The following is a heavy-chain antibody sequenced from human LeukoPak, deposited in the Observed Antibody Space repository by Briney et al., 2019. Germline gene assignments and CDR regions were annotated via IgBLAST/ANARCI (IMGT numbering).Heavy chain of an antibody. J-gene: IGHJ3*02. V-gene: IGHV3-30*04. CDR3: ARDQPADLYYDILTGYYPYLTPGAFDI. CDR2: ISYDGSNK. D-gene: IGHD3-9*01. Sequence: GGSLRLSCAASGFTFSSYAMHWVRQAPGKGLGWVAVISYDGSNKYYADSVKGRFTISRDNSKNTLYLQMNSLRAEDTAVYYCARDQPADLYYDILTGYYPYLTPGAFDIWGQGTMVTVSS. CDR1: GFTFSSYA.